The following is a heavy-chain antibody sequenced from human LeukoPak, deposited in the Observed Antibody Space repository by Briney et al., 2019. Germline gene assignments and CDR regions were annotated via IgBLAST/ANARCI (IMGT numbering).Heavy chain of an antibody. Sequence: ASVKVSCKASGYTFTTYYMHWVRQAPGQGLEWMGIINTSGGSASYAQKFQGRVTMTRDTSTSTVYMELSSLRSEDTAVYYCAREESSGSYYFDYWGQGTLVTVAS. V-gene: IGHV1-46*01. CDR1: GYTFTTYY. D-gene: IGHD1-26*01. J-gene: IGHJ4*02. CDR3: AREESSGSYYFDY. CDR2: INTSGGSA.